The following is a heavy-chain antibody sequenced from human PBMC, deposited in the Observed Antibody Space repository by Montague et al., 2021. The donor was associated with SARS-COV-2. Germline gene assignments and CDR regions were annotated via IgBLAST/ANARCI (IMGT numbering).Heavy chain of an antibody. CDR2: IFYTGST. V-gene: IGHV4-59*12. CDR3: ARQAAGSYFYYGVDV. J-gene: IGHJ6*02. CDR1: GDSINTYY. Sequence: SETLSLTCTVSGDSINTYYWNWIRQPPGKGLEWLGSIFYTGSTNYNPSLKSRVTISLDTSKNQFFLKVTSVTAADTAVYYCARQAAGSYFYYGVDVWGQRTTVTVSS. D-gene: IGHD6-13*01.